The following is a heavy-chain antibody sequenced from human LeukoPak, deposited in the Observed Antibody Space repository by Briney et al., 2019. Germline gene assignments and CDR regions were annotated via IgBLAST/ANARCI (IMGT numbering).Heavy chain of an antibody. D-gene: IGHD3-22*01. CDR2: IYHSGST. Sequence: SETLSLTCTVSGYSISSGYYWGWIRQPPGKGLEWIGSIYHSGSTYYNPSLKSRVTVSVDTSKNQFSLKLSSVTAADTAVYYCARDLYYDSSGYYDYWGQGTLVTVSS. V-gene: IGHV4-38-2*02. CDR3: ARDLYYDSSGYYDY. J-gene: IGHJ4*02. CDR1: GYSISSGYY.